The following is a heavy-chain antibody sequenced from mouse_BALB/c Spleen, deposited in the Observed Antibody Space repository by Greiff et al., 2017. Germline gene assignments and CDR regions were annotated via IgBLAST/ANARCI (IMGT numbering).Heavy chain of an antibody. J-gene: IGHJ3*01. V-gene: IGHV10-1*02. CDR2: IRSKSNNYAT. CDR3: VRPSYGNNFAY. CDR1: GFTFNTYA. Sequence: GGGLVQPKGSLKLSCAASGFTFNTYAMNWVRQAPGKGLEWVARIRSKSNNYATYYADSVKDRFTISRDDSQSMLYLQMNNLKTEDTAMYYCVRPSYGNNFAYWGQGTLVTVSA. D-gene: IGHD2-10*01.